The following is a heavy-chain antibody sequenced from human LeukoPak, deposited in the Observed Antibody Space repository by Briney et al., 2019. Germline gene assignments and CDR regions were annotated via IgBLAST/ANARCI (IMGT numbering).Heavy chain of an antibody. CDR1: GFTFSNAW. CDR3: TSRGRSKRWFDP. Sequence: GGSLRLSCAASGFTFSNAWMSWVRQAPGKGLEWVGRIKSKTDGGTTDYAAPVKGRFTISRDDLKNTLYLQMNSLKTEDTAVYYCTSRGRSKRWFDPWGQGTLVTVSS. D-gene: IGHD3-10*01. J-gene: IGHJ5*02. V-gene: IGHV3-15*01. CDR2: IKSKTDGGTT.